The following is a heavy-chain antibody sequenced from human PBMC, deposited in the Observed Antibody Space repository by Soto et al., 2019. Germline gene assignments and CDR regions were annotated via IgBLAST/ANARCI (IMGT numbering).Heavy chain of an antibody. CDR1: GGTFSNYP. D-gene: IGHD5-12*01. CDR2: IIPIFGTV. J-gene: IGHJ2*01. V-gene: IGHV1-69*12. Sequence: QVQLVQSGAEMKKPGSSVKVSCKAFGGTFSNYPISWVRQAPGQGLEWMGGIIPIFGTVNYAQKFQGRVTITADESTSTAYMELSSLRSEDTAVYYCARGNHRWLQLWYFELWGRGTPVTVSS. CDR3: ARGNHRWLQLWYFEL.